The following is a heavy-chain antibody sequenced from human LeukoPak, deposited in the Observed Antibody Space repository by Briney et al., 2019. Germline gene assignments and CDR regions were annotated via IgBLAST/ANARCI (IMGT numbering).Heavy chain of an antibody. J-gene: IGHJ4*02. CDR3: ARSLLKDKGVFDY. Sequence: GGSLRLSCAASGFTFSSYAMHWVRQAPGKGLEWVAVISYDGSNKYYADSVKGRFTISRDNSKNTLYLQMNSLRAEDTAVYYCARSLLKDKGVFDYWGQGTLVTVSS. D-gene: IGHD3-10*01. CDR2: ISYDGSNK. V-gene: IGHV3-30*14. CDR1: GFTFSSYA.